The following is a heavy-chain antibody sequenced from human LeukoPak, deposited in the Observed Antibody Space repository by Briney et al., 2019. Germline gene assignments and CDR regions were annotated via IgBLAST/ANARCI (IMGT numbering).Heavy chain of an antibody. CDR3: ARGGSYGSGSYLVAGPPTYYYYYMDV. CDR2: IIPIFGTA. V-gene: IGHV1-69*13. D-gene: IGHD3-10*01. J-gene: IGHJ6*03. Sequence: ASVKVSCKASGGTFSSYAISWVRQAPGQGLEWMGGIIPIFGTANYAQKFQGRVTITADESTSTAYMELSSLRSEDTAVYYCARGGSYGSGSYLVAGPPTYYYYYMDVWGKGTTVTISS. CDR1: GGTFSSYA.